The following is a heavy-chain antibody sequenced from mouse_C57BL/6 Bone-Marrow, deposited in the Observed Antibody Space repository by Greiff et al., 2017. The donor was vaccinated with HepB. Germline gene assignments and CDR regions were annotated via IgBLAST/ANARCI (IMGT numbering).Heavy chain of an antibody. Sequence: QVQLKQPGAELVKPGASVKLSCKASGYTFTSYWMHWVKQRPGQGLEWIGMIHPNSGSTNYNEKFKSKATLTVDKSSSTAYMQLSSLTSEDSAVYYCAREGVTTSFDYWGQGTTLTVSS. V-gene: IGHV1-64*01. CDR2: IHPNSGST. CDR1: GYTFTSYW. D-gene: IGHD2-1*01. J-gene: IGHJ2*01. CDR3: AREGVTTSFDY.